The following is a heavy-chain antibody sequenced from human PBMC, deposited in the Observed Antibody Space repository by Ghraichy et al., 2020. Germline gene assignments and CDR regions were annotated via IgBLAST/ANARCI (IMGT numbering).Heavy chain of an antibody. J-gene: IGHJ4*02. V-gene: IGHV3-23*01. CDR1: GFTFSSYA. CDR2: ISDSGGST. CDR3: AKRGRYVVPAEGYFDY. D-gene: IGHD2-2*01. Sequence: GESQNISCAASGFTFSSYAMSWVRQAPGKGLEWVSVISDSGGSTYYADSVQGRFTISRDNSKNTLYLQMNSLRAEDTAVYYCAKRGRYVVPAEGYFDYWGQGTLVTVSS.